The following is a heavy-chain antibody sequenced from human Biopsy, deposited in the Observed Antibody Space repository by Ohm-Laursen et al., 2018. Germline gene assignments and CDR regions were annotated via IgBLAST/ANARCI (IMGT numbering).Heavy chain of an antibody. D-gene: IGHD1-26*01. Sequence: SLRLSCAASGFRFDDYAMHWVRQVPGKSLEWVSGISWNGGTIGYADSVKGRFTISRDDAKNSLHLQMDSLRPEDTALYYCAKACCSGSYYDGFDVWGQGTVVTVSS. CDR3: AKACCSGSYYDGFDV. CDR1: GFRFDDYA. V-gene: IGHV3-9*01. J-gene: IGHJ3*01. CDR2: ISWNGGTI.